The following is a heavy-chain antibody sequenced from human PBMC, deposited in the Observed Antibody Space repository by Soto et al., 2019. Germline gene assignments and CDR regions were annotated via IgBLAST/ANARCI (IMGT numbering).Heavy chain of an antibody. D-gene: IGHD3-16*01. CDR3: ARVPGGVGANRGEDY. J-gene: IGHJ4*02. Sequence: QVQLVQSGAEVKKPGSSVKVSCKASGVTFSSYAISWVRQAPGHGLEWMGGIIPIFGTANYAQKFQGRVTIAADESTSTADMEQGRLRSEDTAVYYCARVPGGVGANRGEDYWGQGTLVTVSS. CDR1: GVTFSSYA. CDR2: IIPIFGTA. V-gene: IGHV1-69*19.